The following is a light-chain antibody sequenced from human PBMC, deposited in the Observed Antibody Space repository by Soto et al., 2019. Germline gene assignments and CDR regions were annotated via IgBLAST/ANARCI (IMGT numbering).Light chain of an antibody. V-gene: IGKV1-8*01. CDR3: QQYYSYPPT. CDR1: QGISSY. J-gene: IGKJ1*01. Sequence: AIRMTQSPSSLSASTGDRVTITCRASQGISSYLAWYQQKPGKAPKLLIYAASTLQSGVPSRFSGSGSGTDFTLTISCLQSEDFATYYCQQYYSYPPTFGHGTKVDIX. CDR2: AAS.